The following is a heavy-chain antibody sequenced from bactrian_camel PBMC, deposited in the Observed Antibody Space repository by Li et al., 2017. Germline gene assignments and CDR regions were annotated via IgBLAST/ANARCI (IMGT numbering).Heavy chain of an antibody. Sequence: HVQLVESGGGSVQTGGSLSLTCVAAKLTYSSNCMGWFRQAPGKEREGVAAILLRGDDTAYADAVKGRFTISKDSAKNTLYLQMNNLKLEDTAMYYCVADRYLPPSLCTSTSRSFDNWGQGTQVTV. CDR3: VADRYLPPSLCTSTSRSFDN. J-gene: IGHJ4*01. CDR2: ILLRGDDT. CDR1: KLTYSSNC. V-gene: IGHV3S6*01. D-gene: IGHD1*01.